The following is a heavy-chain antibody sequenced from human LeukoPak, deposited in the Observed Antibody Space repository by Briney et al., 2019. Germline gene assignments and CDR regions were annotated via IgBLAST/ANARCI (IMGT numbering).Heavy chain of an antibody. V-gene: IGHV1-2*02. CDR3: VPGSRTMGEAPYYFDY. CDR2: INPNSGGT. J-gene: IGHJ4*02. D-gene: IGHD3-16*01. CDR1: GYTFTGYY. Sequence: ASVKVSCKASGYTFTGYYIHWVRQAPGLGLEWMGWINPNSGGTNYAQKFQGRVTMTRDTSISTAYMELTRLRSDDTAVYYCVPGSRTMGEAPYYFDYWGQGTLVTVSS.